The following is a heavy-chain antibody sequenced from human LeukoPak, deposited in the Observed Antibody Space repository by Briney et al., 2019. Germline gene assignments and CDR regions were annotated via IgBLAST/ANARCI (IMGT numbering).Heavy chain of an antibody. CDR2: IKQDGSEK. CDR1: GFTFSSYW. Sequence: GGSLRLSRAASGFTFSSYWMSWVRQAPGKGLEWVANIKQDGSEKYYVDSVKGRFTISRDNAKNSLYLQMNSLRAEDTAVYYCASSPIHPLDWLLNDAFDIWGQGTMVTVSS. D-gene: IGHD3-9*01. CDR3: ASSPIHPLDWLLNDAFDI. J-gene: IGHJ3*02. V-gene: IGHV3-7*01.